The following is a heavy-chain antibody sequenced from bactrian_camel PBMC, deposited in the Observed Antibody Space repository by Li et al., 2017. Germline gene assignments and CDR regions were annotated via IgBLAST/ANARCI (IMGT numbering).Heavy chain of an antibody. D-gene: IGHD7*01. CDR2: IDSDGST. CDR1: GLSVSDFS. Sequence: QVQLVESGGGSVQTGGSLRLSCAPSGLSVSDFSMAWFRQSPGKEREGVGTIDSDGSTMYAEIVKGRFTISRDGARNTLYLQMDGLKSEDSAMYYCAAAHRPPRGGSWSSLSSVEYVYWGEGTQVTVS. J-gene: IGHJ4*01. CDR3: AAAHRPPRGGSWSSLSSVEYVY. V-gene: IGHV3S1*01.